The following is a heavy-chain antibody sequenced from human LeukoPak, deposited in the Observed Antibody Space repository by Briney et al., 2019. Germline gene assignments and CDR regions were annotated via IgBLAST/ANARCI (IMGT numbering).Heavy chain of an antibody. CDR2: TRNDGSNK. V-gene: IGHV3-30*02. CDR3: AELGITMIGGV. Sequence: GGSLRLSCASSGFTFSSYGMHWARQVPGKGLEWVASTRNDGSNKEYVESVKGRFTISRDNSKNTLYLQMNSLRAEDTAVYYCAELGITMIGGVWGKGTTVTISS. J-gene: IGHJ6*04. D-gene: IGHD3-10*02. CDR1: GFTFSSYG.